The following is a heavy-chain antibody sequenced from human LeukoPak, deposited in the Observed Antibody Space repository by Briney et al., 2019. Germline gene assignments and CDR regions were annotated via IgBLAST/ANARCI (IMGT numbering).Heavy chain of an antibody. CDR1: GFTFSSYG. Sequence: GGSLRLSCAASGFTFSSYGMHWVRQAPGKGLEWVAFIRYDGSNKYYADSVKGRFTISRDNSKNTLYLQMNSLRAEDTAVYYCAKDAHVIAAAADPAFDYWGQGTLVTVSS. CDR2: IRYDGSNK. CDR3: AKDAHVIAAAADPAFDY. D-gene: IGHD6-13*01. V-gene: IGHV3-30*02. J-gene: IGHJ4*02.